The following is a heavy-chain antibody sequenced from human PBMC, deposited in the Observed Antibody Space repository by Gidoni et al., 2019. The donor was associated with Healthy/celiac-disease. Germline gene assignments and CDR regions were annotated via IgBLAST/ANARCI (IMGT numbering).Heavy chain of an antibody. CDR3: ARQYYGSGSYYKDAFDI. V-gene: IGHV5-10-1*01. Sequence: EVQLVQSGAEVKKPGETLRISCKGSGYSFTSSWISWVRQMPGKGLEWMGRIDPSDSYTNYSPSFQGHVTISADKSISTAYLQWSSLKASDTAMYYCARQYYGSGSYYKDAFDIWGQGTMVTVSS. D-gene: IGHD3-10*01. CDR1: GYSFTSSW. CDR2: IDPSDSYT. J-gene: IGHJ3*02.